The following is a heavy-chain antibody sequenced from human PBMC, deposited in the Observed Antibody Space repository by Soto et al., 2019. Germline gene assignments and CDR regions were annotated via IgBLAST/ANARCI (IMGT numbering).Heavy chain of an antibody. Sequence: EVQPVESGGGLVQPGGSLRLSCADSGLTFSRYWVSWVRQAPGKGLEWVASIKQDGSERYYVDSVKGRFTISRDNAKNSQYLQMKSLRAEHTAVYYCARIGHCSWCSDYWGQGALVTVSS. CDR2: IKQDGSER. J-gene: IGHJ4*02. CDR3: ARIGHCSWCSDY. V-gene: IGHV3-7*04. CDR1: GLTFSRYW. D-gene: IGHD6-13*01.